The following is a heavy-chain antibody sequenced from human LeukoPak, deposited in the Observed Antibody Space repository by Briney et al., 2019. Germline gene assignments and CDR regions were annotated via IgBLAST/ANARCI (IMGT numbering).Heavy chain of an antibody. Sequence: GGSLRLSCAASGFTLSSYWMSWVRQAPGKGLEWVANIKQDGSEKYYVDSVKGRFTISRDNAKNSLYLQMNSLRAEDTAVYYCARDDYGDYYDYWGQGTLVTVSS. CDR1: GFTLSSYW. CDR3: ARDDYGDYYDY. CDR2: IKQDGSEK. J-gene: IGHJ4*02. D-gene: IGHD4-17*01. V-gene: IGHV3-7*01.